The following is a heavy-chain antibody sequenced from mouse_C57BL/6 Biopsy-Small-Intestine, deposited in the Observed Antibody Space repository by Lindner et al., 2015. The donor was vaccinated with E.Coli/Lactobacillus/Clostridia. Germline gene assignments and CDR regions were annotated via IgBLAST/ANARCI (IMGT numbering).Heavy chain of an antibody. Sequence: VQLQESGPEXVKPGASVKISCKASGSSFTGYYMHWVKRSHGNILDWIGYIYPYNGLSSYNHKFRGKATLTVDKSSNTAYMELRTLTSEDSAVYFCARSEGSSGFFDYWGQGTTLTVSS. CDR2: IYPYNGLS. V-gene: IGHV1-31*01. CDR1: GSSFTGYY. CDR3: ARSEGSSGFFDY. J-gene: IGHJ2*01. D-gene: IGHD3-2*02.